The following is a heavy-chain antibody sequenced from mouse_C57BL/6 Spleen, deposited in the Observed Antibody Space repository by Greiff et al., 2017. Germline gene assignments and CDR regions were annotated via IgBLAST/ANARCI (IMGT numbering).Heavy chain of an antibody. D-gene: IGHD1-1*01. CDR3: GRRGDYGSSYGAMDY. Sequence: VKLVESGPGLVQPSQSLSITCTVSGFSLTSYGVHWVRQSPGKGLELLGVIWSGGSPDYNAAFISRLSISKDNSKSQVFFKMNSLQADDTAIYYCGRRGDYGSSYGAMDYWGQGTSVTVSS. J-gene: IGHJ4*01. CDR1: GFSLTSYG. V-gene: IGHV2-2*01. CDR2: IWSGGSP.